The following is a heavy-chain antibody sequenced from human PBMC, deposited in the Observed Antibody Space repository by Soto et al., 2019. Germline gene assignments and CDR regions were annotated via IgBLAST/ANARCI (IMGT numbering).Heavy chain of an antibody. V-gene: IGHV3-23*01. CDR2: ISGSGDST. Sequence: EVQLLESGGGLVQPGGSLRLSCAASGFTFSSYAMRWVRQAPVKGLEWVSAISGSGDSTYYADSVKGRFTISRDNSKITLYLQRNSLRAEDTTVYYCARRGSGSYYDYWGQGNLVTVSS. CDR3: ARRGSGSYYDY. D-gene: IGHD1-26*01. CDR1: GFTFSSYA. J-gene: IGHJ4*02.